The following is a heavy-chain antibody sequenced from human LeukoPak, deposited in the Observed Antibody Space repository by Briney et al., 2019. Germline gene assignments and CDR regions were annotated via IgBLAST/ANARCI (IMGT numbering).Heavy chain of an antibody. CDR2: ISWNSGVM. CDR1: GFTFDDYA. J-gene: IGHJ4*02. D-gene: IGHD6-19*01. CDR3: VKTSPHSSGWFDF. Sequence: GGSLRLSCAASGFTFDDYAMHWVRQAPGKGLEWVSGISWNSGVMGYADSVKGRFTISRDNVKNSLYLQMNSLRAEDTALYYCVKTSPHSSGWFDFWGQGTLVTVSS. V-gene: IGHV3-9*01.